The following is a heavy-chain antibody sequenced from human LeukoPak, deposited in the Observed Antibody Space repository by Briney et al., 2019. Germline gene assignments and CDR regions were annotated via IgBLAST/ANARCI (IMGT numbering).Heavy chain of an antibody. J-gene: IGHJ4*02. CDR3: ARPVKLYYYDSSGHLDY. Sequence: GGSLRLSCAASGFTFSSYWMSWVRQAPGKGLEWVANIKQDGSEKYYVDSVKGRFTISRDNAKNSLYLQMNSLGAEDTAVYYCARPVKLYYYDSSGHLDYWGQGTLVTVSS. CDR1: GFTFSSYW. V-gene: IGHV3-7*01. D-gene: IGHD3-22*01. CDR2: IKQDGSEK.